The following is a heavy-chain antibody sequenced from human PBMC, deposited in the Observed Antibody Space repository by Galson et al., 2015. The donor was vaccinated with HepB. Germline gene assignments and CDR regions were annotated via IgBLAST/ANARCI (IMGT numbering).Heavy chain of an antibody. CDR3: ARDIGPGYYDSSGYYFDY. J-gene: IGHJ4*02. CDR1: GFTLSSYA. V-gene: IGHV3-30*04. D-gene: IGHD3-22*01. CDR2: ISYDGSNK. Sequence: SLRLSCAASGFTLSSYAMHWVRQAPGKGLEWVAIISYDGSNKYYVDSVKGRFTISRDNSKNTLYLQMNSLRAEDTAVYYCARDIGPGYYDSSGYYFDYWGQGTLVTVSS.